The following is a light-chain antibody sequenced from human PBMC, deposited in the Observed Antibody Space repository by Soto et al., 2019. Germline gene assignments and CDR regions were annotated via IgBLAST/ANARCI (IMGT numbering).Light chain of an antibody. CDR3: QQYSTSPIS. Sequence: NVLTQSPGTLSLSPGERATLSCRASQVTSRYLSWYQQRPGQAPRLLIYSASSRATGIPDRFSGSGSGTDFTLTISRLEHEDFAVYYCQQYSTSPISFGQGTRLEIK. J-gene: IGKJ5*01. CDR2: SAS. CDR1: QVTSRY. V-gene: IGKV3-20*01.